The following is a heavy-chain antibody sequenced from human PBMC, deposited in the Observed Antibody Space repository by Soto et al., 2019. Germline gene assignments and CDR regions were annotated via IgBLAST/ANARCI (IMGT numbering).Heavy chain of an antibody. CDR3: ARVLSGEDSDYVWGSYRFSSFDY. J-gene: IGHJ4*02. CDR1: GYTFTSYG. Sequence: QVQLVQSGAEVKKPGASVKVSCKAAGYTFTSYGISWVRQAPGQGLEWMGWISAYNGNRKYAQKLQGRGTMTTDTSPSTAYMALRSLRSDDTAVYYCARVLSGEDSDYVWGSYRFSSFDYWGQGTLVTVSS. CDR2: ISAYNGNR. V-gene: IGHV1-18*01. D-gene: IGHD3-16*02.